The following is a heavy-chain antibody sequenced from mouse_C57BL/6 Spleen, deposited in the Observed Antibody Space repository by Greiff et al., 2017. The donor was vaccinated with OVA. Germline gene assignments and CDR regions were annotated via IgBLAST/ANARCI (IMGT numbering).Heavy chain of an antibody. CDR2: INYDGSST. CDR1: GFTFSDYY. D-gene: IGHD3-3*01. CDR3: ARGGQYAMDY. Sequence: EVMLVESEGGLVQPGSSMKLSCTASGFTFSDYYMAWVRQVPEKGLEWVANINYDGSSTYYLDSLKSRFIISRDNAKNILYLQMRSLKSEDTATYYCARGGQYAMDYWGQGTSVTVSS. V-gene: IGHV5-16*01. J-gene: IGHJ4*01.